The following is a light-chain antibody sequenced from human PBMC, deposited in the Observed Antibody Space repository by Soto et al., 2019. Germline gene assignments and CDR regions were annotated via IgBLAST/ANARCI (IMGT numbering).Light chain of an antibody. CDR3: QQYSSSPLT. Sequence: VLTQSPGTLSMSPGERATLSCRASQSVRNSYVAWYQQKPGQAPRVLIYAASSRATGIPDRFSGSGSGTDFTLTISRLEPEDFAVYYCQQYSSSPLTFGGGTKVDI. CDR1: QSVRNSY. CDR2: AAS. V-gene: IGKV3-20*01. J-gene: IGKJ4*01.